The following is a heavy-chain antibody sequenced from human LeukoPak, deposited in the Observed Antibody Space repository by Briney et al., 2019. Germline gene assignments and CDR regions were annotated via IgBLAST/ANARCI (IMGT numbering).Heavy chain of an antibody. CDR3: ARDVPRRGGMDV. Sequence: ASVKVSCKASGYIFTTYGVSWVRQAPGQGLEWMGWISGYNGDINYAQKVQDRVTFTADTSTSTAYMELRSLRSDDTAVYYCARDVPRRGGMDVWGQGTTVTVSS. V-gene: IGHV1-18*01. J-gene: IGHJ6*02. CDR2: ISGYNGDI. CDR1: GYIFTTYG.